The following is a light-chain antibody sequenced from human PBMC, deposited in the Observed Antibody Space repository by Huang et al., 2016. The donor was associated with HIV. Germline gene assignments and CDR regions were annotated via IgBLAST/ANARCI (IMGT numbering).Light chain of an antibody. CDR2: GAS. CDR1: QGISTW. V-gene: IGKV1D-12*01. J-gene: IGKJ4*01. Sequence: DIQMTQSPFSVSASVGDRVTITCRASQGISTWLVWYQQKPGRSPKFLIYGASELQPGVPSRFSGSGSGTDFTLTISSLQPEDFATYYCQQAHTFPLTFGGGTKVEMK. CDR3: QQAHTFPLT.